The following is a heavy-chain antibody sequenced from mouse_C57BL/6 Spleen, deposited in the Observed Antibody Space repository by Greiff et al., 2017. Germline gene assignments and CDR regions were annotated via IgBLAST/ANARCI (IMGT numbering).Heavy chain of an antibody. CDR3: ARNGYGSFYWYFDV. Sequence: QVQLKESGAELVRPGTSVKVSCKASGYAFTNYLIEWVKQRPGQGLEWIGVFNPGSGGTNYNEKFKGKATLTADKSSSTAYMQLSSLTSEDSAVYFCARNGYGSFYWYFDVWGTGTTVTVSS. J-gene: IGHJ1*03. CDR1: GYAFTNYL. CDR2: FNPGSGGT. V-gene: IGHV1-54*01. D-gene: IGHD1-1*01.